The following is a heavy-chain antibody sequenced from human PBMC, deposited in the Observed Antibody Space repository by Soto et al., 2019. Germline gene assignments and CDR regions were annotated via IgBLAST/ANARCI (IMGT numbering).Heavy chain of an antibody. D-gene: IGHD2-8*01. CDR3: XXXVRXXXXXXXWGDYYYYGMDV. J-gene: IGHJ6*02. Sequence: QVQLVESGGGVVQPGRSLRLSCAASGFTFSSYGMHWVRQAPGKGLEWVAVISYDGSNKYYADSVKGRFTISRDNSKNTLYLQMNSLRAXXXXVXXXXXXVRXXXXXXXWGDYYYYGMDVWGQGTTVTVSS. CDR1: GFTFSSYG. V-gene: IGHV3-30*03. CDR2: ISYDGSNK.